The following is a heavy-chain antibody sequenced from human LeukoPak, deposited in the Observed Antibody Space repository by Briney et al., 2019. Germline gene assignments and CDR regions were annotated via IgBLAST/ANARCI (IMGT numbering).Heavy chain of an antibody. V-gene: IGHV3-23*01. CDR1: GFTFSTYA. CDR2: ISGTGGST. CDR3: AKDRGRYYDSSGFYWGYYFDS. D-gene: IGHD3-22*01. Sequence: GGSLRLSCAASGFTFSTYAVNWVRQAPGKGLEWVSTISGTGGSTYYADSVKGRFTISRDNSKNTLYLQMSSLRAEDTAVYYCAKDRGRYYDSSGFYWGYYFDSWGQGILVTVST. J-gene: IGHJ4*02.